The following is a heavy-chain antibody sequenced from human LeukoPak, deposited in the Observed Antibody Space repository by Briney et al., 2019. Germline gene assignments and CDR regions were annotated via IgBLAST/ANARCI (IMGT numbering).Heavy chain of an antibody. V-gene: IGHV4-39*01. CDR2: IYYSGST. Sequence: PSETLSLTCTVSGGSISSSSYYWGWIRQPPGKGLEWIGSIYYSGSTYYNPSLKGRVTISVDTSKNQFSLKLSSVTAADTAVYYCASRYDFWSGYSYYYYYYGMDVWGQGTTVTVSS. CDR1: GGSISSSSYY. CDR3: ASRYDFWSGYSYYYYYYGMDV. D-gene: IGHD3-3*01. J-gene: IGHJ6*02.